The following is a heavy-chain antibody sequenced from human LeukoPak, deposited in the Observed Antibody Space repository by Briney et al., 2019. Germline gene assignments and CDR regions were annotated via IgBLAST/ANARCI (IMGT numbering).Heavy chain of an antibody. CDR1: GYTFTSYD. CDR3: ARAFLAEYPYSSSWGRRFDP. V-gene: IGHV1-8*01. D-gene: IGHD6-13*01. Sequence: GASVKVSCKASGYTFTSYDINWVRQATGQGLEWMGWMNPNSGNTGYAQKFRGRVTMTRNTSISTAYMELSSLRSEDTAVYYCARAFLAEYPYSSSWGRRFDPWGQGTLVTVSS. J-gene: IGHJ5*02. CDR2: MNPNSGNT.